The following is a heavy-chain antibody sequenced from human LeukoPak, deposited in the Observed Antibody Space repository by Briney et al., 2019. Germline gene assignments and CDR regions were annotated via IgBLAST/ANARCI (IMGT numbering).Heavy chain of an antibody. CDR1: GGSFSGYY. V-gene: IGHV4-34*01. Sequence: SETLSLTCAVYGGSFSGYYWSWIRQPPGKGLEWIGEINHSGSTNYNPSLKSRVTISVDTSKNQFSLKLSSVTAADTAVYYCARVVYSSGWSFGYWGQGTLVTFSS. D-gene: IGHD6-19*01. J-gene: IGHJ4*02. CDR3: ARVVYSSGWSFGY. CDR2: INHSGST.